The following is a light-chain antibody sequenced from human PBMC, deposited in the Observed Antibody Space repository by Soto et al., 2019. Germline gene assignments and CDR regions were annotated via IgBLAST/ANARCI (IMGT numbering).Light chain of an antibody. CDR3: HQYGRSPRT. CDR2: ATS. V-gene: IGKV3-20*01. J-gene: IGKJ1*01. Sequence: EIVLTQSPGTLSLSPGERATLSCRASQSVDSSFLAWYQQKLGQSPRLLLYATSSRGAGIPDRFSGSGSGTDFTLTISRLEPEDFALYYCHQYGRSPRTFGQGTQVEIK. CDR1: QSVDSSF.